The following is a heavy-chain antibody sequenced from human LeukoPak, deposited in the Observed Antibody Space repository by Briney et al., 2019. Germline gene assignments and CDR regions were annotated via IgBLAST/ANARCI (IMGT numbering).Heavy chain of an antibody. Sequence: GGSLRLSCAASGFPFSSYSMTWVRQAPGKGLEWVAVISYDGSNIYYADSVKGRFTISRDNSKNTLYLQMNSLRAEDTAVYYCAKDGDPDPFDYWGQGTLVTVSS. CDR1: GFPFSSYS. V-gene: IGHV3-30*18. D-gene: IGHD7-27*01. J-gene: IGHJ4*02. CDR2: ISYDGSNI. CDR3: AKDGDPDPFDY.